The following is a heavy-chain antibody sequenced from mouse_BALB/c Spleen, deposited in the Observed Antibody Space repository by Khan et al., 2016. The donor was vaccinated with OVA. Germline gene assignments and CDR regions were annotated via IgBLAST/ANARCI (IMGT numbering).Heavy chain of an antibody. Sequence: EVQLVESGGDLVKPGGSLKLSCEASGFTFTSYGMSWVRQTPDKRLEWIATISNGGSYTYYPDSVKGRLTISRDNANNTLYLQMRSLKSEDTDMDYCVRDRCTSPAAVMAYWGQGTLVTVSA. CDR3: VRDRCTSPAAVMAY. V-gene: IGHV5-6*01. CDR1: GFTFTSYG. D-gene: IGHD2-3*01. CDR2: ISNGGSYT. J-gene: IGHJ3*01.